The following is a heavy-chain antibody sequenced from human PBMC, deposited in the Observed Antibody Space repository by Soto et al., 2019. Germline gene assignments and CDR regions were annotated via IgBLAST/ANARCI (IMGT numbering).Heavy chain of an antibody. CDR3: AFKGSSSYYYYGMDV. Sequence: QVQLVQSGAEVKQPGSSVKVSCKASVGTFSSYAISWVRQAPGQGLEWMGGIIPIFGTANYAQKFQGRVTITADESTSTAYMELSSLRSEDTAVYYCAFKGSSSYYYYGMDVWGQGTTVTVSS. V-gene: IGHV1-69*01. CDR2: IIPIFGTA. J-gene: IGHJ6*02. D-gene: IGHD6-6*01. CDR1: VGTFSSYA.